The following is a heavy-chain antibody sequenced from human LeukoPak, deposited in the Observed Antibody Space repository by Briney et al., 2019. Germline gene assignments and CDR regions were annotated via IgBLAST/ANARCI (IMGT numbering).Heavy chain of an antibody. CDR2: IYYSGST. J-gene: IGHJ6*03. D-gene: IGHD1-26*01. V-gene: IGHV4-39*07. Sequence: SETLSLTCTVSGGSISSSSYYWGWIRQPPGKGLEWIGSIYYSGSTNYNPSLKSRVTISVDTSKNQFSLKLSSVTAADTAVYYCARAKTGWELSPDLGGYYYYMDVWGKGTTVTISS. CDR3: ARAKTGWELSPDLGGYYYYMDV. CDR1: GGSISSSSYY.